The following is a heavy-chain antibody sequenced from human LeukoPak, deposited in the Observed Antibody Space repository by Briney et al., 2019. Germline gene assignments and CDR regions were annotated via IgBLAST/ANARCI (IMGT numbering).Heavy chain of an antibody. CDR3: ARDFFHGHCSGLTCFLLDS. CDR1: GYTFTSYG. V-gene: IGHV1-18*01. D-gene: IGHD2-15*01. CDR2: ISAYNGNT. Sequence: GASVKVSCKASGYTFTSYGITGVRQAPGQGLEGMGWISAYNGNTNYAQNFQGRLTMTTDTSTNTAYMELRSLRPDDTAVYYCARDFFHGHCSGLTCFLLDSWGQGSLVTVSS. J-gene: IGHJ4*02.